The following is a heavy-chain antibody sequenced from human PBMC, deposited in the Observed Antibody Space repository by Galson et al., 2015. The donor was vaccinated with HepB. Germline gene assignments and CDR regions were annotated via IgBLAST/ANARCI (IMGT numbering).Heavy chain of an antibody. CDR3: ARVTSGWLYYFDY. Sequence: SLRLSCAASGFTFSSYEMNWVRQAPGKGLEWVSYISSSGSTIYYADSVKGRFTISRDNAKNSLYLQMNSLRAEDTAVYYCARVTSGWLYYFDYWGQGTLVTVSS. J-gene: IGHJ4*02. V-gene: IGHV3-48*03. CDR2: ISSSGSTI. CDR1: GFTFSSYE. D-gene: IGHD6-19*01.